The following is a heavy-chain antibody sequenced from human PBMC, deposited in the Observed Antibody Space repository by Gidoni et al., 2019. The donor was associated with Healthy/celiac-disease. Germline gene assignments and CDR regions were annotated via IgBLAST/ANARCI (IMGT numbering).Heavy chain of an antibody. D-gene: IGHD5-18*01. J-gene: IGHJ6*03. V-gene: IGHV3-23*01. Sequence: EVQLLESGGGLVQPGGSLRLSCAASGFTFSSYAMSWVRQAPGKGLGWVSAISGSGGSTYYADSVKGRFTISRDNSKNTLYLQMNSLRAEDTAVYYCAKDWDSHTAMSYMDVWGKGTTVTVSS. CDR2: ISGSGGST. CDR3: AKDWDSHTAMSYMDV. CDR1: GFTFSSYA.